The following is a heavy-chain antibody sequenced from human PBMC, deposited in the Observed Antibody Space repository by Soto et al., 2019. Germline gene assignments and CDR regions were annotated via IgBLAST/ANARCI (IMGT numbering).Heavy chain of an antibody. CDR1: GYTFTIYG. J-gene: IGHJ4*02. CDR2: ISGYNGNT. CDR3: ARVDYDDSSGDYGY. D-gene: IGHD3-22*01. V-gene: IGHV1-18*04. Sequence: QVQLVQSGAEVKKPGASVKVSCKASGYTFTIYGISWVRQAPGQGLEWMGWISGYNGNTDYAQNLQDRVTLTTDASTSSVYMELRSLRSDDTAVYYCARVDYDDSSGDYGYWGQGTLITVSS.